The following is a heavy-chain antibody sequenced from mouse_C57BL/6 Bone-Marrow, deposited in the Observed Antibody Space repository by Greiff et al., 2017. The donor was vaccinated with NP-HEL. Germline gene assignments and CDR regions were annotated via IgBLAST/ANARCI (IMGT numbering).Heavy chain of an antibody. CDR1: GYTFTSYW. CDR2: IDPSDSET. Sequence: QVQLQQSGAELVRPGSSVKLSCKASGYTFTSYWMHWVKQRPIQGLEWIGNIDPSDSETHYNQKFKDKATLTVDKSSSTAYMQLSSLTSEDSAVYYCARGDYDGFAYWGQGTLVTVSA. J-gene: IGHJ3*01. D-gene: IGHD2-4*01. CDR3: ARGDYDGFAY. V-gene: IGHV1-52*01.